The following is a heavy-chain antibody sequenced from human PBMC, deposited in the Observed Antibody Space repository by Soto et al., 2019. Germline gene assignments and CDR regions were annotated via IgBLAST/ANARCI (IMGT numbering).Heavy chain of an antibody. V-gene: IGHV3-30*14. Sequence: QVQLVESGGGVVQPGRSLRLSCAASGFTFSSYAMHWVRQAPGKGLEWVAVISYDGSSKYYADSVKGRFTISRDNSKNTLYLQMNSLRAEDTAVYYCARDRFRYNWNDFPYYYYGMDVWGQGTTVTVSS. D-gene: IGHD1-1*01. CDR3: ARDRFRYNWNDFPYYYYGMDV. CDR2: ISYDGSSK. J-gene: IGHJ6*02. CDR1: GFTFSSYA.